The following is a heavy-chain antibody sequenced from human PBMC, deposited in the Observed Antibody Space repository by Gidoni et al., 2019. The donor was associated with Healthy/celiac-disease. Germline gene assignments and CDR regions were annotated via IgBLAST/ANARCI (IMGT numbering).Heavy chain of an antibody. Sequence: WVRYGGQGLEWMGWMNPNSGNTGYAQKFQGRVTMTWNTSISTAYMVLSSLRSEDTAVYYRARGEALKKNITIFGVVIPRRSTNYYYYMDVWGRGTTVTVSS. CDR2: MNPNSGNT. D-gene: IGHD3-3*01. CDR3: ARGEALKKNITIFGVVIPRRSTNYYYYMDV. V-gene: IGHV1-8*01. J-gene: IGHJ6*03.